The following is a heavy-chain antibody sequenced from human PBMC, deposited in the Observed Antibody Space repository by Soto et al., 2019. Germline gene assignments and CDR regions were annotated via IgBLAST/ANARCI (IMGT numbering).Heavy chain of an antibody. Sequence: EVQLIESGGGWVQPGTSLRVSCAASGFTFHEYAMHWVRQAPGKGLEWVSGISSDGDTIAYADSVQGRFTVFRDNAKNSLYLQMNSLRAEDTAPYYCTKGGYDLIYYFGMDVWGQGTTVTVSS. CDR3: TKGGYDLIYYFGMDV. V-gene: IGHV3-9*01. D-gene: IGHD5-12*01. J-gene: IGHJ6*02. CDR2: ISSDGDTI. CDR1: GFTFHEYA.